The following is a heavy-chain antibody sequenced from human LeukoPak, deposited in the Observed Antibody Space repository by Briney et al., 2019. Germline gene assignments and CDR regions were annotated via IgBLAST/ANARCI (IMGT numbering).Heavy chain of an antibody. D-gene: IGHD3-22*01. CDR2: ISYGGSNK. CDR3: AKEATMIVVVTSFDY. Sequence: GGSLRLSCAASGFTFSSYGMHWVRQAPGKGLEWVAVISYGGSNKYYADSVKGRFTIYRYNSKNTLYLQMNRLRAEVTAVYYCAKEATMIVVVTSFDYWGQGTLVTVSS. J-gene: IGHJ4*02. V-gene: IGHV3-30*18. CDR1: GFTFSSYG.